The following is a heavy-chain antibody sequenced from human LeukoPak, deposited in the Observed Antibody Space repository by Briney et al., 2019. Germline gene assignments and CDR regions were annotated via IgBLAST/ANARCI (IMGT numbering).Heavy chain of an antibody. Sequence: GESLKISCKGSGYSFTTYWIAWVRPMPGKGLEWMGIISPGDSDTRYSPSFQGQVTISADKSISTAYLQWSGLKASDTATYYCARLLRDYGDHLDYWGQGTLVTVSS. V-gene: IGHV5-51*01. J-gene: IGHJ4*02. CDR1: GYSFTTYW. D-gene: IGHD4/OR15-4a*01. CDR2: ISPGDSDT. CDR3: ARLLRDYGDHLDY.